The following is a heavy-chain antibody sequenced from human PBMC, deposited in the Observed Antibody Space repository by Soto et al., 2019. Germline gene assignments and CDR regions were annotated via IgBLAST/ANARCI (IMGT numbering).Heavy chain of an antibody. CDR2: ISGSGGST. J-gene: IGHJ4*02. V-gene: IGHV3-23*01. D-gene: IGHD3-16*01. Sequence: GGSLRLSCAASGFTFSSYAMSWVRQAPGKGLEWVSAISGSGGSTYYADSVKGRFTISRDNSKNTLYLQMNSLRAEDTAVYYCAKEFWVLTTTYYFDYWGQGTLVTVPS. CDR1: GFTFSSYA. CDR3: AKEFWVLTTTYYFDY.